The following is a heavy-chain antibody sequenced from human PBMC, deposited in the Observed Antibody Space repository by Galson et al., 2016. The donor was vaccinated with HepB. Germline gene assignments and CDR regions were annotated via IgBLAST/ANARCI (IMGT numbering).Heavy chain of an antibody. Sequence: SLRLSCAASGFTFSNAWMSWVRQAPGKGLEWVSGIYSGGNTYYADSVKGRFTISRDNAKNSLYLQMNSLRGEDTAVYYCARGRGVDVWGQGTTVTVSS. CDR2: IYSGGNT. J-gene: IGHJ6*02. V-gene: IGHV3-53*01. CDR1: GFTFSNAW. CDR3: ARGRGVDV.